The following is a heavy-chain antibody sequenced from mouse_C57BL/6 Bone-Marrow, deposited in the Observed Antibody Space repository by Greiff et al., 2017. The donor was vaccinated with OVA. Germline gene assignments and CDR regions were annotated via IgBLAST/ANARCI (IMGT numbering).Heavy chain of an antibody. CDR2: IYPGDGDT. CDR3: ARRGVLPAWFAY. CDR1: GYAFSSYW. J-gene: IGHJ3*01. D-gene: IGHD2-14*01. V-gene: IGHV1-80*01. Sequence: VQLVESGAELVKPGASVKISCKASGYAFSSYWMNWVKQRPGKGLEWIGQIYPGDGDTNYNGKFKGKATLTADKSSSTAYMQLTSLTSEDSAVYFCARRGVLPAWFAYWGQGTLVTVSA.